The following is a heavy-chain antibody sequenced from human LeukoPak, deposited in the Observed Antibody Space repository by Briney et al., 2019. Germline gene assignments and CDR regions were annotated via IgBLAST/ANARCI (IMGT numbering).Heavy chain of an antibody. CDR3: ARDYSSSWYLYGYYGMDV. CDR2: ISYDGSNK. J-gene: IGHJ6*02. CDR1: VFTFSSYA. Sequence: GGSLRLSCAASVFTFSSYAMHWVRQAPGKGLEWVAVISYDGSNKYYADSVKGRVTISRDNSKNTLYLQINSLRAEDPAVYYCARDYSSSWYLYGYYGMDVWGQGTTVTVSS. D-gene: IGHD6-13*01. V-gene: IGHV3-30-3*01.